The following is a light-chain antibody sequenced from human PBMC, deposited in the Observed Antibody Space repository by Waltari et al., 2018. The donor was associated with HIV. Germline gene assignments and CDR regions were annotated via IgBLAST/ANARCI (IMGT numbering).Light chain of an antibody. CDR3: QQYFSTPPT. CDR1: HSMLYNSNNNSY. V-gene: IGKV4-1*01. J-gene: IGKJ1*01. Sequence: DIVLTQSPDSLAVSLGERATVNCRSTHSMLYNSNNNSYLGWYQQKPGQPPKLLIYWPSTLASGTPDRFTGSGSGTDFALTISSLQAEDAAVYYCQQYFSTPPTFGQGTKVEIK. CDR2: WPS.